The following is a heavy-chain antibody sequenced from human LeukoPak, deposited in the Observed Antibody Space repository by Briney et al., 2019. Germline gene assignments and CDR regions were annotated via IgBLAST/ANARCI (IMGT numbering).Heavy chain of an antibody. D-gene: IGHD3-9*01. CDR3: PAEDGIRDFDWRVDP. Sequence: GESLKISYKGSGYSFTSYWIGWVRQLPGKGLEWMGIIYPGDSNTRYSPSFQGQVTISADKSISTAYLQWSSLKASDTAIFFFPAEDGIRDFDWRVDPWGQGTLVTVSS. J-gene: IGHJ5*02. V-gene: IGHV5-51*01. CDR1: GYSFTSYW. CDR2: IYPGDSNT.